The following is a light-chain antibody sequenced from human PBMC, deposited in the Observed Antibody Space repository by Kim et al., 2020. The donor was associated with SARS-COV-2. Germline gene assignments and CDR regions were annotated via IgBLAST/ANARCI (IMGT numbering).Light chain of an antibody. CDR2: NTD. J-gene: IGLJ3*02. Sequence: QTVVTQAPSFSVSPGGTVTLTCALTSGSLSTSHYPSWYQQTPGQAPRTLIYNTDTRSSGVPDRFSGSILGNKAALTITGAQADDESDYYCVLYMGSGIRVFGGGTKLTVL. V-gene: IGLV8-61*01. CDR3: VLYMGSGIRV. CDR1: SGSLSTSHY.